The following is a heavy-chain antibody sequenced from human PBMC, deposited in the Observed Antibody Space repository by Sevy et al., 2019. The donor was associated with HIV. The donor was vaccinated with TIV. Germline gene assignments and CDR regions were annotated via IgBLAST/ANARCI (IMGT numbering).Heavy chain of an antibody. CDR2: ISGSGGST. Sequence: GGSLRLSCAASGFTFSSYAMSWVRQAPGKGLEWVAAISGSGGSTYYADSVKGRFTISRDNSKNTLYLQMNSLRAEDTAVYYCARTRHGGSYSYFDYWGQGTLVTVSS. CDR3: ARTRHGGSYSYFDY. D-gene: IGHD1-26*01. V-gene: IGHV3-23*01. CDR1: GFTFSSYA. J-gene: IGHJ4*02.